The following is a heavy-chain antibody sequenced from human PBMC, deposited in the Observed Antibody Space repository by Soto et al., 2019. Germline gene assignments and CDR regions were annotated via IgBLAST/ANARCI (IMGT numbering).Heavy chain of an antibody. Sequence: VLCTGPASTFTSFAISKVVRPRVQEPAWMGGIIPIFGTANYAQKFQGRVTITADESTSTAYMELSSLRSEDTAVYYCALVEGATGLSVPGRGLDLWGQGNLVTV. CDR1: ASTFTSFA. CDR2: IIPIFGTA. CDR3: ALVEGATGLSVPGRGLDL. V-gene: IGHV1-69*01. D-gene: IGHD1-26*01. J-gene: IGHJ1*01.